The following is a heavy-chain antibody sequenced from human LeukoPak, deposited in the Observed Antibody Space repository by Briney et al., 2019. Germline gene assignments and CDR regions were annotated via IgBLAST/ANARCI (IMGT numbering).Heavy chain of an antibody. Sequence: PGRSLRLSCAASGFTFSSYGMHWVRQAPGKGLEWVAVIWYDGSNKFYADSVKGRSTISRDNAKNSLYLQMNSLRAEDTAVYYCARDGGGDIVVAFAFDIWGQGTMVTVSS. CDR2: IWYDGSNK. CDR1: GFTFSSYG. J-gene: IGHJ3*02. V-gene: IGHV3-33*01. D-gene: IGHD2-15*01. CDR3: ARDGGGDIVVAFAFDI.